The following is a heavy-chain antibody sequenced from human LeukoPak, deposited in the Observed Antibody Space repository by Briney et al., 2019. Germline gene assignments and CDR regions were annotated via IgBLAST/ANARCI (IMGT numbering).Heavy chain of an antibody. CDR3: AKDHYWSIDY. CDR1: GFDFSSNW. Sequence: RGSLRLSRAASGFDFSSNWMHWVRHAPGQGLVWVSRIKGDGISTNYADSVKGRFTISRDIAKNTLYLQMNSLRAEDTGVYYCAKDHYWSIDYWGRGTLVTVSS. V-gene: IGHV3-74*01. J-gene: IGHJ4*02. D-gene: IGHD3-3*01. CDR2: IKGDGIST.